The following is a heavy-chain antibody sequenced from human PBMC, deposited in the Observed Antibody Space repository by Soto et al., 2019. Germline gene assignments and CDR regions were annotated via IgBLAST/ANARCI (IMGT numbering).Heavy chain of an antibody. D-gene: IGHD3-10*01. CDR1: GGSISSSSYY. CDR3: ARHRVTMVREVSNWFDP. V-gene: IGHV4-39*01. J-gene: IGHJ5*02. Sequence: SETLSLTCTVSGGSISSSSYYWGWIRQPPGKGLEWIGSIYYSGSTYYNPSLKSRVTISVDTSKNQFSLKLSSVTAADTAVYYCARHRVTMVREVSNWFDPWGQGTLVTVSS. CDR2: IYYSGST.